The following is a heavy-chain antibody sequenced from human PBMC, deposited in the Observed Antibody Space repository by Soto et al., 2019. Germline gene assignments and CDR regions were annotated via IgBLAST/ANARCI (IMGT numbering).Heavy chain of an antibody. V-gene: IGHV1-69*13. CDR2: IIPIFGTA. CDR3: ARELGYSSSSEDAFDI. CDR1: GGTFSNYA. D-gene: IGHD6-6*01. Sequence: ASVKVSCKASGGTFSNYAINWVRQAPGQGLEWMGGIIPIFGTANYAQKFQGRVTITADESTSTAYMELSSLRSEDTAVYYCARELGYSSSSEDAFDIWGQGTMVT. J-gene: IGHJ3*02.